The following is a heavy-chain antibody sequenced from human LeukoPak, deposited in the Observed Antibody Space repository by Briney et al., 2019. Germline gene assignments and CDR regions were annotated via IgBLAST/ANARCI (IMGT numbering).Heavy chain of an antibody. Sequence: SETLSLTCTVSGGSISSSDFYWSWIRQPPGRGLEWLGNIYYTGSTSYNPSLKSRVTFSVDTFNNQFSLHLSSVTAADTAVYYCARENYCTNGVCWAFDPWGQGTLVTVSS. D-gene: IGHD2-8*01. CDR2: IYYTGST. CDR1: GGSISSSDFY. CDR3: ARENYCTNGVCWAFDP. V-gene: IGHV4-39*07. J-gene: IGHJ5*02.